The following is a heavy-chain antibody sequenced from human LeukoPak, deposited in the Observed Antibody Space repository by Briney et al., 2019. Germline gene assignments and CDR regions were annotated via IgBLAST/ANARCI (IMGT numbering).Heavy chain of an antibody. J-gene: IGHJ6*02. Sequence: PGGSLRLSCAASGFIFSSYSMNWVRQAPGKGLEWVSYIGSSGGTTISYADSVKGRFTISRDNAKNTLYLQMNSLRAEDTAVYYCARVGHCNGGSCYGVDVWGQGTTVTVSS. CDR2: IGSSGGTTI. CDR1: GFIFSSYS. D-gene: IGHD2-15*01. V-gene: IGHV3-48*01. CDR3: ARVGHCNGGSCYGVDV.